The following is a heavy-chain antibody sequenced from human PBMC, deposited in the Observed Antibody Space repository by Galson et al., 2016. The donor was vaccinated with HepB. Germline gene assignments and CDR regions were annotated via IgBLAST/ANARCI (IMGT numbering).Heavy chain of an antibody. CDR2: ISSSGGMI. V-gene: IGHV3-48*03. Sequence: SLRLSCAASGIPFSISGMHWVRQAPGKGLEWVSYISSSGGMIFYADSVRGRFTISRDHAENSLSLQMDSLRPEDTGVYFCVRDSGGYRDGPQYYLDYWGQGVLVTVSS. CDR1: GIPFSISG. CDR3: VRDSGGYRDGPQYYLDY. D-gene: IGHD5-18*01. J-gene: IGHJ4*02.